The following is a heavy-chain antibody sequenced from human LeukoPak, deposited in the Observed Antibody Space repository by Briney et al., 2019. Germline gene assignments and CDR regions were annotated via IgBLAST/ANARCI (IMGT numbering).Heavy chain of an antibody. CDR3: ARELTYSDY. V-gene: IGHV3-21*01. CDR2: ISGGSDSI. CDR1: GFSFSSFA. Sequence: PGGSLRLSCAVSGFSFSSFAMNWVRQAPGKGLEWASSISGGSDSIYYADSVKGRFTISRDNAKNSLYLQMNSLRAEDTAVYYCARELTYSDYWGQGTLVTVSS. J-gene: IGHJ4*02. D-gene: IGHD3-9*01.